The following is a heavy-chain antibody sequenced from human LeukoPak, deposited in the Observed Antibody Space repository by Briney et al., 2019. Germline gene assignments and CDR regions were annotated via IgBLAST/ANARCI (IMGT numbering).Heavy chain of an antibody. CDR3: ARGPLGYYDSSGYYYYYYYMDV. V-gene: IGHV1-69*05. D-gene: IGHD3-22*01. J-gene: IGHJ6*03. CDR2: IIPIFGTA. Sequence: SVKVSCKASGGTFSSYAISWVRQAPGQGLEWMGGIIPIFGTATYAQTFQGRVTITTDESTSTAYMELSSLRSEDTAVYYCARGPLGYYDSSGYYYYYYYMDVWGKGTTVTVSS. CDR1: GGTFSSYA.